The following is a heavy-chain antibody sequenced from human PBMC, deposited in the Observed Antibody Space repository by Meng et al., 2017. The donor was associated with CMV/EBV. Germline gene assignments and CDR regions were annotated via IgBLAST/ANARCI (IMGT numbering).Heavy chain of an antibody. Sequence: NSSISYDWGWIRQPPGKWLEWIGSIYYSWLAYYNPSLNSRVTISVDTSKNQFSQKLSSVTAADTAVYYCASPPINYYDSSGYYFFDYWGQGTLVTVSS. V-gene: IGHV4-39*01. J-gene: IGHJ4*02. D-gene: IGHD3-22*01. CDR1: NSSISYD. CDR2: IYYSWLA. CDR3: ASPPINYYDSSGYYFFDY.